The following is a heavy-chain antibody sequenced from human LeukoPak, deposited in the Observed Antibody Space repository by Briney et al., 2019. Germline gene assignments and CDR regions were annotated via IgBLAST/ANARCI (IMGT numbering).Heavy chain of an antibody. CDR2: INHSGST. Sequence: SETLSLTCAVYGGSFSDYYRTWIRQPPGKGLEWIGEINHSGSTNYSPSLKNRVTISVDTSKSQFSLKLTSVTAADTAEYYCARRTWGSGAGYFDFWGQGTLVTVSS. CDR3: ARRTWGSGAGYFDF. J-gene: IGHJ4*02. CDR1: GGSFSDYY. D-gene: IGHD7-27*01. V-gene: IGHV4-34*01.